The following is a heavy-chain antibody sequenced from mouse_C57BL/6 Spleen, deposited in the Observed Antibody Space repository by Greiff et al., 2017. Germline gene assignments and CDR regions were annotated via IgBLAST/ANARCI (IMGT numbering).Heavy chain of an antibody. CDR2: ISYDGSN. CDR3: ASGGTIYYDYDVWFAY. V-gene: IGHV3-6*01. D-gene: IGHD2-4*01. CDR1: GYSITSGYY. Sequence: ESGPGLVKPSQSLSLTCSVTGYSITSGYYWNWIRQFPGNKLEWMGYISYDGSNNYNPSLKNRISITRDTSKNQFFLKLNSVTTEDTATYYCASGGTIYYDYDVWFAYWGQGTLVTVSA. J-gene: IGHJ3*01.